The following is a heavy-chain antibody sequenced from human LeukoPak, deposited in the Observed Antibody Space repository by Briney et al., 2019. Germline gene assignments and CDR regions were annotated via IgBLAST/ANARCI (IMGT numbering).Heavy chain of an antibody. CDR1: GYPFTTYE. Sequence: GASVKVSCKTSGYPFTTYEIHRVRQAAGQGLEWMGWVHPDTGYADYAQKFQGRVTMTSDTSISTAYMELSSLRSDDTAVYFCARGPRNDPWGQGTLVTVSS. V-gene: IGHV1-8*01. CDR3: ARGPRNDP. J-gene: IGHJ5*02. D-gene: IGHD1-14*01. CDR2: VHPDTGYA.